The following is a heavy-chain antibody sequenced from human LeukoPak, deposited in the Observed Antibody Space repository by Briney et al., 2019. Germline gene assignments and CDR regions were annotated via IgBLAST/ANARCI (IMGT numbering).Heavy chain of an antibody. V-gene: IGHV3-33*01. Sequence: PGGSLRLSCAASGFTFSSYGMHWVRQAPGKGLEWVAVIWYDGSNKYYAGSVKGRFTISRDNSKNTLYLQMNSLRAEDTAVYYCAREGAGSGEFDYWGQGTLVTVSS. D-gene: IGHD6-25*01. CDR2: IWYDGSNK. CDR1: GFTFSSYG. CDR3: AREGAGSGEFDY. J-gene: IGHJ4*02.